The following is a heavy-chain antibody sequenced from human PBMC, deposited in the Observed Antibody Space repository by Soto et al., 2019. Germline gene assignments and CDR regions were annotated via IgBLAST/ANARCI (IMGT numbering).Heavy chain of an antibody. CDR1: GYTFTSYY. V-gene: IGHV1-46*01. CDR2: INPSGGST. Sequence: VASVKVSCKASGYTFTSYYMHWVRQAPGQGLEWMGIINPSGGSTSYAQKFQGRVTMTRDTSTSTVYMELSSLRSEDTAVYYCARDKNLFADDYGDENWFDPGGQGTLVTVSS. J-gene: IGHJ5*02. CDR3: ARDKNLFADDYGDENWFDP. D-gene: IGHD4-17*01.